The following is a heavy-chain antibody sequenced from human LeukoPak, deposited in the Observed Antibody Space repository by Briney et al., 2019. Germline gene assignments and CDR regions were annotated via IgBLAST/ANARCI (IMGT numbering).Heavy chain of an antibody. V-gene: IGHV1-2*06. D-gene: IGHD4-17*01. J-gene: IGHJ4*02. Sequence: ASVKVSCKASGYTFTGYYMHWVRQAPGQGLEWMGRINPNSGGTNYAQKFQGRVTMTRDTSISTAYMELSRLRSDDTAVYYCARSPQLATTVTTVDYWGQGTLVTVSS. CDR1: GYTFTGYY. CDR2: INPNSGGT. CDR3: ARSPQLATTVTTVDY.